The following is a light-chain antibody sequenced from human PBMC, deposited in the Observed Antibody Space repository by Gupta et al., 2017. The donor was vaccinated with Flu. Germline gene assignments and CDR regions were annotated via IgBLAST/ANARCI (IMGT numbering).Light chain of an antibody. CDR2: DAA. V-gene: IGKV3-11*01. CDR3: QQRSNWPPLT. Sequence: ELVLTQSPATLSVSPGEGATLSCRASESVSTSLAWYQQKPGQPPRLLFFDAANRAAGVPGRFSASGSGTEFLLTISGLEPEDFAVYYCQQRSNWPPLTFGGGTKVEIK. CDR1: ESVSTS. J-gene: IGKJ4*01.